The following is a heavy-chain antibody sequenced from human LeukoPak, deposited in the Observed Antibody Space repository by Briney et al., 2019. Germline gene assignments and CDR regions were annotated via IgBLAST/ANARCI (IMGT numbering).Heavy chain of an antibody. CDR2: IIPILGIA. J-gene: IGHJ6*02. V-gene: IGHV1-69*04. Sequence: GASVKVSCKASGCTFSSYAISWVRQAPGQGLEWMGRIIPILGIANYAQKFQGRVTITADKSTSTAYMELSSLRSEDTAVYYCARVAPRVGATGLPPYYYYYYGMDVWGQGTTVTVSS. CDR3: ARVAPRVGATGLPPYYYYYYGMDV. CDR1: GCTFSSYA. D-gene: IGHD1-26*01.